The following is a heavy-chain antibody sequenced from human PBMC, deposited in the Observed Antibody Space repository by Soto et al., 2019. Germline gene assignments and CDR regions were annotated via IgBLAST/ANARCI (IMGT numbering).Heavy chain of an antibody. Sequence: GASVKVSCKASGCTFTDYAITWVRQAPVQGLEWMGWISAYNGDTDYAQKFQGRVTMTTDTSTSTAYMELRSLSSDDTAVYYCAREAGSGSYYPEDFWGQGTLVNVSS. CDR3: AREAGSGSYYPEDF. CDR1: GCTFTDYA. J-gene: IGHJ4*02. CDR2: ISAYNGDT. D-gene: IGHD1-26*01. V-gene: IGHV1-18*04.